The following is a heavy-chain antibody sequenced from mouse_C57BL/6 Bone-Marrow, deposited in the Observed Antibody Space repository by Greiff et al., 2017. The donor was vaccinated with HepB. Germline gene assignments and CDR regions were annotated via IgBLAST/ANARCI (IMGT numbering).Heavy chain of an antibody. CDR2: IYPGGGYT. V-gene: IGHV1-63*01. CDR3: ARGGGISPRYFDV. CDR1: GYTFTNYW. J-gene: IGHJ1*03. Sequence: VQLQQSGAELVRPGTSVKMSCKASGYTFTNYWIGWAKQRPGHGLEWIGDIYPGGGYTNYNEKFKGKATLTADKSSSTAYMQFSSLTSEDSAIYYCARGGGISPRYFDVWGTGTTVTVSS.